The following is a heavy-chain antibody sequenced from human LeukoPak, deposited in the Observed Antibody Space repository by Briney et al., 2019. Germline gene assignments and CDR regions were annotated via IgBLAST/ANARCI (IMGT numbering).Heavy chain of an antibody. CDR3: ARDSSRDSSSWYGYYYYMDV. Sequence: SVKVSCKASGGTFSSYAISWVRQAPGQGLEWMGGIIPIFGTANYAQKLEGRVTINADESTSTAYMELSSLRSEDTAVYYCARDSSRDSSSWYGYYYYMDVWGKGTTVTVSS. CDR1: GGTFSSYA. D-gene: IGHD6-13*01. V-gene: IGHV1-69*13. CDR2: IIPIFGTA. J-gene: IGHJ6*03.